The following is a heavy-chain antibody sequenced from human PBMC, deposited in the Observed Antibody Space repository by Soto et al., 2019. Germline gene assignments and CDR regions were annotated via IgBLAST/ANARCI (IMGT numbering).Heavy chain of an antibody. CDR2: ISSNGGST. CDR1: GFTFSSYA. CDR3: ARDPGPYGSGSYYKGVGRDYYYHYFMDV. V-gene: IGHV3-64*01. Sequence: PGGSLRLSCAASGFTFSSYAMHWVRQAPGKGLEYVSAISSNGGSTYYANSAKGRFTISRDNSKNTLYLQMGSLRAEDMAVYYCARDPGPYGSGSYYKGVGRDYYYHYFMDVWGKGTTVIVSS. D-gene: IGHD3-10*01. J-gene: IGHJ6*03.